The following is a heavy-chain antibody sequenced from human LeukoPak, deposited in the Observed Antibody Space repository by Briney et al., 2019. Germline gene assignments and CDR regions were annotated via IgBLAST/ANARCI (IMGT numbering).Heavy chain of an antibody. CDR1: GGSISSSSYY. Sequence: SETLSLTCTVSGGSISSSSYYWGWIRQPPGKGLEWIGSIYYSGSTYYNPSLKSRVTISVDTSKNQFSLKLSSVTAADTAVYYCARLEAVGPLDYWGQGTLVTVSS. D-gene: IGHD1-26*01. CDR3: ARLEAVGPLDY. V-gene: IGHV4-39*01. CDR2: IYYSGST. J-gene: IGHJ4*02.